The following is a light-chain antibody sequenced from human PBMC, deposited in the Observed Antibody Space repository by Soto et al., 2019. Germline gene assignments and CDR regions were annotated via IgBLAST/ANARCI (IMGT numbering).Light chain of an antibody. CDR2: DTS. Sequence: EIVLTQSPATLSLSPGERATLSCRASQSVGSFLAWYQQKPGQAPRLLIYDTSIRATGIPARFSGSGSGTDFTLTISRLEPEDFAVYYCQQYGSSPPRTFGQGSKVDI. CDR3: QQYGSSPPRT. CDR1: QSVGSF. J-gene: IGKJ1*01. V-gene: IGKV3-20*01.